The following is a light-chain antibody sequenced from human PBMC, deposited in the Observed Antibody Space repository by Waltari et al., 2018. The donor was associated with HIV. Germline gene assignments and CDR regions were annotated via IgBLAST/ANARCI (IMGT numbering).Light chain of an antibody. V-gene: IGLV1-40*01. CDR1: NSNIGTHE. CDR3: QSSDNTLGGSV. Sequence: QSVLTQPPSVSGAPGQRVNLPCTGENSNIGTHEVPWDQQYPGTAPKLLIYNTNNRRSGVPDRFSGANCVASASLAIAGRRAEGEADYYCQSSDNTLGGSVFGGGTKLTVL. CDR2: NTN. J-gene: IGLJ2*01.